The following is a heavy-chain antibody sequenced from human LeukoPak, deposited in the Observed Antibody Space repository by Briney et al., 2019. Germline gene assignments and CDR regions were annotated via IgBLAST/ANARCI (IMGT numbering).Heavy chain of an antibody. CDR2: INPNRGET. D-gene: IGHD3-22*01. Sequence: ASVKVSCKASGYTFTAYLLHWVRQAPGQGLEWMGWINPNRGETDYAQNFQGRVTMTRDTSINTAYMDLNRLRPDDTAVYYCARDLGSNFYYALDYWGQGTLVTVSS. V-gene: IGHV1-2*02. J-gene: IGHJ4*02. CDR1: GYTFTAYL. CDR3: ARDLGSNFYYALDY.